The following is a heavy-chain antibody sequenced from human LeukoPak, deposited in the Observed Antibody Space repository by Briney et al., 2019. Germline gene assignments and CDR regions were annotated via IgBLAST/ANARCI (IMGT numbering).Heavy chain of an antibody. CDR2: VSPDGYD. CDR3: ARIRCVSGPEICYNH. J-gene: IGHJ5*02. V-gene: IGHV4-34*01. D-gene: IGHD2-8*01. Sequence: SETLSLTCAVSGVSLTDYYWSWIRQSPGKGLEWIGEVSPDGYDKYNPSLKSRVSISVDRSENQLSLRLSSVTAAGTAIYYCARIRCVSGPEICYNHWAQGSLITVSS. CDR1: GVSLTDYY.